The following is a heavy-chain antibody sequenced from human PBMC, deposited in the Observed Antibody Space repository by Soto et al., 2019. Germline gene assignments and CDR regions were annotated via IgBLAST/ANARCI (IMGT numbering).Heavy chain of an antibody. J-gene: IGHJ6*02. V-gene: IGHV1-18*01. CDR2: ISAYNGNT. CDR1: GYTFTSYG. CDR3: ARVVVVAATPIYYGMDV. D-gene: IGHD2-15*01. Sequence: QVQLVQSGAEVKKPGASVKVSCKASGYTFTSYGISWVRQAPGQGLEWMGWISAYNGNTNYAQKLQGRVTMTTDTSTSTAYKELRSLRSDDTAVYYCARVVVVAATPIYYGMDVWGQGTTATVSS.